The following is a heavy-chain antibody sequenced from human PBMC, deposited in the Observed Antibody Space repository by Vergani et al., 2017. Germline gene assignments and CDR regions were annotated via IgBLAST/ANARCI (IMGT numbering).Heavy chain of an antibody. CDR1: GGSISSGSYY. Sequence: QVQLQESGPGLVKPSQTLSLTCTVSGGSISSGSYYWSWIRQPPGKGLEWIGYIYYSGSTNYNPSLKSRVTISVDTSKNQFSLKLSSVTAADTAVYYCARDGCSSTSCPSNYYYYYMDVWGKGTTVTVSS. J-gene: IGHJ6*03. D-gene: IGHD2-2*01. CDR2: IYYSGST. CDR3: ARDGCSSTSCPSNYYYYYMDV. V-gene: IGHV4-61*01.